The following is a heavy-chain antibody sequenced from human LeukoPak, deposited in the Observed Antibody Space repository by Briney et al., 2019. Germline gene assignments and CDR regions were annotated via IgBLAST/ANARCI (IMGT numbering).Heavy chain of an antibody. J-gene: IGHJ4*02. V-gene: IGHV4-59*01. D-gene: IGHD6-19*01. Sequence: SETLSLTCTVSGGSISSYYWSWIRQPPGKGLEWIGYIYYSGSTNYNPSLKSRVTISVDTSKNQFSLKLSSVTAADTAVYYCAREGRGSSGWFTHFVYWGQGTLVTVSS. CDR1: GGSISSYY. CDR2: IYYSGST. CDR3: AREGRGSSGWFTHFVY.